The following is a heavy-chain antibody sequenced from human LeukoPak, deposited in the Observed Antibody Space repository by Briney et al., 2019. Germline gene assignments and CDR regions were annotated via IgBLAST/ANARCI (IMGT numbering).Heavy chain of an antibody. V-gene: IGHV1-2*02. J-gene: IGHJ2*01. CDR3: AIQPWGSGNNWYFDL. D-gene: IGHD7-27*01. CDR2: ISPNSGGT. Sequence: GTSVKVPCKPSGYTFSGFYIHWVRQAPGQGLEWMGWISPNSGGTDYAQRFQGRVTMTRDTSISTAYMELSSLRSDDTAVYYCAIQPWGSGNNWYFDLWGRGTLVTVSS. CDR1: GYTFSGFY.